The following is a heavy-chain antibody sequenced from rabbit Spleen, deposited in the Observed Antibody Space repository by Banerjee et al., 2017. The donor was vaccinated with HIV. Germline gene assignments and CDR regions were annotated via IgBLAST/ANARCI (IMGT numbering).Heavy chain of an antibody. V-gene: IGHV1S45*01. CDR1: GFSFSSSDY. Sequence: QQQLEESGGGLVKPGGTLTLTCTASGFSFSSSDYMCWVRQAPGKGLEWIGCINTGDGSTYYASWAKGRFTISKTSSTTVTLQMTSLTAADTATYFCARGTNSIGYNIKLWGPGTLVTVS. CDR3: ARGTNSIGYNIKL. J-gene: IGHJ4*01. D-gene: IGHD1-1*01. CDR2: INTGDGST.